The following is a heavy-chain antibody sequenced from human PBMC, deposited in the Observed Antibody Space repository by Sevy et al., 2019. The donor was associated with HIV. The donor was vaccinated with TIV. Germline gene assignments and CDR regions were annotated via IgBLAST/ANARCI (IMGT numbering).Heavy chain of an antibody. D-gene: IGHD3-10*01. Sequence: SKILSLTCTVSGGSISYSNYYWGWIRQPPGKGLKWIGSIYYSGSTYYNPSLKSRVIISVDTSKNQFSLKLSSVTAADTAVYYCARAYGSGSYFSYYGMDVWGQGTTVTVSS. CDR2: IYYSGST. V-gene: IGHV4-39*01. CDR1: GGSISYSNYY. J-gene: IGHJ6*02. CDR3: ARAYGSGSYFSYYGMDV.